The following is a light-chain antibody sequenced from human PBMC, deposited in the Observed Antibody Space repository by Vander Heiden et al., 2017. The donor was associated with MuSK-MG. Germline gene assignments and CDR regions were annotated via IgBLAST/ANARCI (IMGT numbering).Light chain of an antibody. CDR3: QSYDSSNQV. CDR2: EDN. J-gene: IGLJ3*02. CDR1: SGSIASNY. Sequence: NFMLTQPHPVSESPGKTVTISCTRSSGSIASNYVQWYQQRPGSAPTTVIYEDNQRPSGVPDRFSGSIDSSPNSASLTISGLKTEDEADYYCQSYDSSNQVFGGGTKLTVL. V-gene: IGLV6-57*03.